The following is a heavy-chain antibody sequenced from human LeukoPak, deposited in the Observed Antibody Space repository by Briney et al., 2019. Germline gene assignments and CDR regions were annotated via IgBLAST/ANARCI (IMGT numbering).Heavy chain of an antibody. Sequence: PGGSLRLSCAASGFTFSSYSMNWVRQAPGKGLEWVSSISSSSSYIYYADSVKGRFTISRDNAKNSLYLQMNSLRAEDTAVYYCARDHYSSSGDYGMDVWGQGTTVTVSS. V-gene: IGHV3-21*01. D-gene: IGHD6-6*01. J-gene: IGHJ6*02. CDR2: ISSSSSYI. CDR3: ARDHYSSSGDYGMDV. CDR1: GFTFSSYS.